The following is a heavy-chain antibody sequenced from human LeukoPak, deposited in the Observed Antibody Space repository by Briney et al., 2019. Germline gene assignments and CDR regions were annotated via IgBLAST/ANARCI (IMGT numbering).Heavy chain of an antibody. Sequence: GGSLRLSCAASGFTFSSYGMHWVRQAPGKGLEWVAFIRYDGSNKYYADSVKGRFTISRDNSKNTPYLQMNSLRAEDTAVYYCAKSAIVVVVAATPPYFDYWGQGTLVTVSS. D-gene: IGHD2-15*01. J-gene: IGHJ4*02. CDR2: IRYDGSNK. V-gene: IGHV3-30*02. CDR1: GFTFSSYG. CDR3: AKSAIVVVVAATPPYFDY.